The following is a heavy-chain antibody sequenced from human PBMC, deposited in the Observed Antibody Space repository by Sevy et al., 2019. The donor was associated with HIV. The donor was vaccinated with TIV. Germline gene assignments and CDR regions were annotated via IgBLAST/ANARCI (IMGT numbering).Heavy chain of an antibody. Sequence: GGSLRLSCAASGFTFSSYSMNWVRQAPGKGLEWVSSISSSRSYIYYADSVKGRFTISRDNAKNSLYLQMNSLRAEDTAVYYCARDGDIVVVTSGYYYGMDVWGQGTTVTVSS. J-gene: IGHJ6*02. V-gene: IGHV3-21*01. CDR3: ARDGDIVVVTSGYYYGMDV. D-gene: IGHD2-15*01. CDR2: ISSSRSYI. CDR1: GFTFSSYS.